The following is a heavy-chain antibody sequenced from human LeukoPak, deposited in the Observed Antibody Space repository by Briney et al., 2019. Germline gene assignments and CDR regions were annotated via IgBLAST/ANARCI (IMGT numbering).Heavy chain of an antibody. CDR2: IYYSGSA. Sequence: SETLSLTCSVSGGSISSSNYYWGWIRQPPGKGLEWIGSIYYSGSAYYNPSLNSRVTISIDTSKNQFSLKLSSVTAADTAVYYCAGGLSLWFGEYGGDWFDPWGQGTLVTVSS. J-gene: IGHJ5*02. V-gene: IGHV4-39*07. D-gene: IGHD3-10*01. CDR1: GGSISSSNYY. CDR3: AGGLSLWFGEYGGDWFDP.